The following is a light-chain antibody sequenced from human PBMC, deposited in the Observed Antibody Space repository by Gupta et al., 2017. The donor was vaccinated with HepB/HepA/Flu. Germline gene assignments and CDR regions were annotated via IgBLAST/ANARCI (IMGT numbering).Light chain of an antibody. CDR3: QQYDNLPLT. CDR1: QDISNY. V-gene: IGKV1-33*01. Sequence: DIQMTQSPSSLSASVGDRVTITCQASQDISNYLNWYQQKPGKAPKLLIYDASNLETGVPSRFSGSGSGTDFTFTISSLKPEDIATYYWQQYDNLPLTFGGGTKVEIK. CDR2: DAS. J-gene: IGKJ4*01.